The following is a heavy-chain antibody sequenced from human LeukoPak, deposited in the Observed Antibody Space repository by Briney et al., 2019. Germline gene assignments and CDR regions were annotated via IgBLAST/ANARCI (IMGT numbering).Heavy chain of an antibody. Sequence: PGGSLRLSCAASGFTFSSYAMHWVRQAPGKGLEWVAVISYDGSNKYYADSVKGRFTISRDNSKHTLYLQMNSLRAEDTAVYYCARDSRLYSSSGNLDYWVQGTLVTVSS. CDR1: GFTFSSYA. V-gene: IGHV3-30-3*01. D-gene: IGHD6-13*01. CDR3: ARDSRLYSSSGNLDY. CDR2: ISYDGSNK. J-gene: IGHJ4*02.